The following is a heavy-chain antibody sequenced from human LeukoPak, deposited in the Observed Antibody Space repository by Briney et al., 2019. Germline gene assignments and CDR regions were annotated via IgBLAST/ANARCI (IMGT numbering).Heavy chain of an antibody. CDR2: INHSGST. CDR1: GGSFSGYY. V-gene: IGHV4-34*01. Sequence: SETLSLTCADYGGSFSGYYWSWIRQPPGKGLEWIGEINHSGSTNYNPSLKSRVTISVDTSKNQFSLKLSSVTAADTAVYYCARVRQLGLDYWGQGTLVTVSS. CDR3: ARVRQLGLDY. D-gene: IGHD6-13*01. J-gene: IGHJ4*02.